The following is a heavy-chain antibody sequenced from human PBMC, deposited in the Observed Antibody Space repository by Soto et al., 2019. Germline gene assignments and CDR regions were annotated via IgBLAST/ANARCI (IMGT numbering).Heavy chain of an antibody. V-gene: IGHV4-59*01. Sequence: SETLSLTCTFSGGSISTYYWTWIRQPPGKGLEWIGYIYYSGSTNYNPSLKSRVTISVDTSKNQFSLKLSSVTAADTAVYYCARETTYGDYDLFDYWGQGTLVTVSS. CDR3: ARETTYGDYDLFDY. D-gene: IGHD4-17*01. CDR2: IYYSGST. J-gene: IGHJ4*02. CDR1: GGSISTYY.